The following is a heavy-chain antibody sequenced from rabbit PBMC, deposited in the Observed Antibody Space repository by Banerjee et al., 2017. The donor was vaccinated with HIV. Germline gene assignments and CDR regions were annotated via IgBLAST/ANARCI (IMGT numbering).Heavy chain of an antibody. D-gene: IGHD4-1*01. J-gene: IGHJ4*01. CDR1: GFSFSSVHD. CDR2: IYADSGGST. Sequence: QSLEECGGGLVKPGASLTLTCTASGFSFSSVHDMCWVRQAPGKGLEWIGCIYADSGGSTYYASWARGRFTISKTSSTTVTLQMTSLTAADTATYFCARDLAGVIGWNFNLWGPGTLVTVS. V-gene: IGHV1S40*01. CDR3: ARDLAGVIGWNFNL.